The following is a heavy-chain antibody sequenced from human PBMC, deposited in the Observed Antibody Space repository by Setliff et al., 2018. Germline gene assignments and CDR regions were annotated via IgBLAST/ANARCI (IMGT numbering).Heavy chain of an antibody. V-gene: IGHV1-46*01. J-gene: IGHJ4*02. CDR3: ARDTRDKYDTSGYYLSFDS. CDR1: GYTFTRYY. CDR2: INVSGGST. D-gene: IGHD3-22*01. Sequence: ASVKVSCKASGYTFTRYYMYWVRQAPGQGLEWMGIINVSGGSTTYARKFQGRVTMTWDTSTSTIYMELASLISEDTAVYYCARDTRDKYDTSGYYLSFDSWGQGTLVTVSS.